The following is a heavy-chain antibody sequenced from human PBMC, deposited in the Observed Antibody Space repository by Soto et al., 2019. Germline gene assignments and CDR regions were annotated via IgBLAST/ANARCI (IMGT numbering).Heavy chain of an antibody. V-gene: IGHV3-30*18. CDR3: AKDLVEWLFGDYYYGMDV. Sequence: QVQLVESGGGVVQPGRPLRLSCAASGFTFSSYGMHWVRQAPGKGLEWVAVISYDGSNKYYADSVKGRFTISRDNSKNTLYLQMNSLRAEDTAVYYCAKDLVEWLFGDYYYGMDVWGQGTTVTVSS. CDR2: ISYDGSNK. D-gene: IGHD3-3*01. CDR1: GFTFSSYG. J-gene: IGHJ6*02.